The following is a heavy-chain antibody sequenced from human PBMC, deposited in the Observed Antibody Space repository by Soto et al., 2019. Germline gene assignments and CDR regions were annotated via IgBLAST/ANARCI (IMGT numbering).Heavy chain of an antibody. D-gene: IGHD6-19*01. J-gene: IGHJ4*02. CDR2: INHSGST. V-gene: IGHV4-34*01. Sequence: QVQLQQWGAGLLKPSETLSLTCAVYGGSFSGYYWSWIRQPPGKGLEWIGEINHSGSTNYNPSLKSRVTIPVDTSKNQSSLKLSSVTAADTAVYSCARGVAVAGTFGYWGQGPLVTVSS. CDR3: ARGVAVAGTFGY. CDR1: GGSFSGYY.